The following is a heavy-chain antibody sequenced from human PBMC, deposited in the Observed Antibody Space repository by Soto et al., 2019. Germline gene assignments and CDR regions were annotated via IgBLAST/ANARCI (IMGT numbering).Heavy chain of an antibody. CDR3: ARNHSSGWCQAPYYQYGRDV. V-gene: IGHV1-69*13. Sequence: SVKFSCKSSGTFRNYAISWVRQAPGQGVEWMGGIIVLFGTPNYAQKFQDRVTITADEATSTAYMELSSLKSDDTAVYYCARNHSSGWCQAPYYQYGRDVWGQGTMVTV. J-gene: IGHJ6*02. CDR1: GTFRNYA. CDR2: IIVLFGTP. D-gene: IGHD6-19*01.